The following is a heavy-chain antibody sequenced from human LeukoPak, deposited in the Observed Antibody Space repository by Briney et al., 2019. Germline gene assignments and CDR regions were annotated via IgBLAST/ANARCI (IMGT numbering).Heavy chain of an antibody. D-gene: IGHD6-19*01. CDR1: GFTFSSYS. CDR3: AKSSTYSSGAHAYDI. J-gene: IGHJ3*02. V-gene: IGHV3-33*08. CDR2: IWYDGSSK. Sequence: GGSLRLFCAASGFTFSSYSMNWVRQAPGKGLEWVAVIWYDGSSKYYADPVKGRFTISRDTSKNTLYLQMNSLRAEDTAVYYCAKSSTYSSGAHAYDIWGQGTLVTVSS.